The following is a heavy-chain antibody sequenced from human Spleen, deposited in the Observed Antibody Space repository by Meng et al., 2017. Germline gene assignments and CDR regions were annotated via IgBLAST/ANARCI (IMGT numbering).Heavy chain of an antibody. V-gene: IGHV1-8*01. CDR1: GYTFTSYD. Sequence: ASVKVSCKASGYTFTSYDINWVRQATGQGLEWMGWMNPNSGNTGYAQKFQGRVTMTRNTSISTAYMELSSLRSEDTAVYYCARDQNYPYGMDVWGQGTTVTVSS. D-gene: IGHD5-24*01. J-gene: IGHJ6*02. CDR3: ARDQNYPYGMDV. CDR2: MNPNSGNT.